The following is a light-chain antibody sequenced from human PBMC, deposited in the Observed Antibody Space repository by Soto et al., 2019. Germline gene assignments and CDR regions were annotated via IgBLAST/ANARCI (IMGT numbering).Light chain of an antibody. V-gene: IGLV3-21*02. CDR3: QVWDISSDHHV. CDR2: DDD. CDR1: DIARKT. J-gene: IGLJ1*01. Sequence: SYEITLPPSVSVAPGQTARITCGGNDIARKTVHWYQQKPGQAPVLVVYDDDERPSGIPERFSGSNSGNTATLTISRVEAGDEADYYCQVWDISSDHHVFGTGTKVTVL.